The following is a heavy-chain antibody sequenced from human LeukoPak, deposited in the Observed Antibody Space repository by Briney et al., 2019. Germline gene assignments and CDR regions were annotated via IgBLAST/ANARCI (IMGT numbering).Heavy chain of an antibody. CDR1: GFTFSTYW. V-gene: IGHV3-7*03. CDR2: INQAGSAT. CDR3: AKDNYYDSSGVLGY. D-gene: IGHD3-22*01. Sequence: GGSLRLSCAASGFTFSTYWMSWVRQAPGKGLEWVANINQAGSATYYVDSVKGRFTISRDNAENSLYLQMNSLRAEDTALYYCAKDNYYDSSGVLGYWGQGTLVTVSS. J-gene: IGHJ4*02.